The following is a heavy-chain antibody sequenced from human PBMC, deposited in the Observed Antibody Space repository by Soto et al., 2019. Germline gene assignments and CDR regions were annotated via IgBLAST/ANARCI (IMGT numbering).Heavy chain of an antibody. CDR2: ISYSGST. CDR1: GGSISSHF. CDR3: AGFKYYDMDV. V-gene: IGHV4-59*08. J-gene: IGHJ6*03. Sequence: QVQLQESGPGLVKPSENRSLTCTFSGGSISSHFWSWFRQPPGRGLEWIGYISYSGSTNYNPSLNRRITILVDTSNNQFYLNMTSVTAADTAIYFCAGFKYYDMDVWGKVTTVTVSS. D-gene: IGHD6-6*01.